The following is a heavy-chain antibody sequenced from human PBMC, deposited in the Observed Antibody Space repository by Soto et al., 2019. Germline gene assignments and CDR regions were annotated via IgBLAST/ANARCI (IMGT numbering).Heavy chain of an antibody. CDR1: GFTFSSYG. Sequence: QVQLVESGGGVVQPGRSLRLSCAASGFTFSSYGMHWVRQAPGKGLVWVAVIWYDGSNKYYADSVKGRFTISRDNSKNTLYLQMNSLRAEDTAVYYCARAIRVPGGMDVWGQGTTVTVSS. CDR2: IWYDGSNK. CDR3: ARAIRVPGGMDV. J-gene: IGHJ6*02. V-gene: IGHV3-33*01.